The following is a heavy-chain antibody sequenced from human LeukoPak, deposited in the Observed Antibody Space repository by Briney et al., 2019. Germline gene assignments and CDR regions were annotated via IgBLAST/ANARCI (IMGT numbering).Heavy chain of an antibody. Sequence: SETLSLTCTVSGGSISSYYWSWIRQPPGKGLEWIGYIYYSGSTNYNPSLKSRVTISVDTSKNQFSLKLSSVTAADTAVYYCARGPGYSYDSFDYWGQGTLVTVSS. V-gene: IGHV4-59*08. D-gene: IGHD5-18*01. J-gene: IGHJ4*02. CDR1: GGSISSYY. CDR2: IYYSGST. CDR3: ARGPGYSYDSFDY.